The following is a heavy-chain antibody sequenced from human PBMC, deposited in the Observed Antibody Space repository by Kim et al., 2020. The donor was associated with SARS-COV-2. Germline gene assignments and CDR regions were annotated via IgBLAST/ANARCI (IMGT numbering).Heavy chain of an antibody. CDR3: ARGLPYYDILTGFDY. Sequence: GESLKISCKGSGYSFTSYWIGWVRQMPGKGLEWMGIIYPGDSDTRYSPSFQGQVTISADKSISTAYLQWSSLKASDTAMYYCARGLPYYDILTGFDYWGQGTLVTVSS. D-gene: IGHD3-9*01. V-gene: IGHV5-51*01. CDR1: GYSFTSYW. CDR2: IYPGDSDT. J-gene: IGHJ4*02.